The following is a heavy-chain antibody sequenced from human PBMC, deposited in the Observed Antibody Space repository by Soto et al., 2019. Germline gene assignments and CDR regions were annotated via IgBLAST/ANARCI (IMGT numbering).Heavy chain of an antibody. V-gene: IGHV1-69*13. CDR1: GGTFSSYA. Sequence: GASVKVSCKASGGTFSSYAISWVRQAPGQGLEWMGGIIPIFGTANYAQKFQGRVTITADESTSTAYMELSSLRSEDTAVYYCARGGGYYDILTGYPAAFDIRGKGTMVTVS. D-gene: IGHD3-9*01. CDR2: IIPIFGTA. J-gene: IGHJ3*02. CDR3: ARGGGYYDILTGYPAAFDI.